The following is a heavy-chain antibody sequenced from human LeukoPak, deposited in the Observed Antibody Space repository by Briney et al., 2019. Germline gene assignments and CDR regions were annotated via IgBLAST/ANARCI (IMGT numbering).Heavy chain of an antibody. J-gene: IGHJ4*02. V-gene: IGHV4-59*01. CDR2: IYYSGST. D-gene: IGHD4-17*01. Sequence: KTSETLSLTCTVSGGSISSYYWSWIRQPPGKGLEWIGYIYYSGSTNYNPSLKSRVTISVDTSKNQFSLKLSSVTAADTAVYYCARGGSGAHDYGDYIPFDYWGQGTLVTVSS. CDR1: GGSISSYY. CDR3: ARGGSGAHDYGDYIPFDY.